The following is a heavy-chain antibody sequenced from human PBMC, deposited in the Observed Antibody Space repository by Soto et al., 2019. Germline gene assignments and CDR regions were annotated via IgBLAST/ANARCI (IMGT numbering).Heavy chain of an antibody. CDR2: IKQDGSGK. CDR1: GFTFSSYW. V-gene: IGHV3-7*04. CDR3: ARDEMVRGDYYYYYGMDV. J-gene: IGHJ6*02. D-gene: IGHD3-10*01. Sequence: GGSLRLSCAASGFTFSSYWMSWVRQAPGKGLEWVANIKQDGSGKYYVDSVKGRFTISRDNAKNSLYLQMNSLRAEDTAVYYCARDEMVRGDYYYYYGMDVWGQGTTVTVSS.